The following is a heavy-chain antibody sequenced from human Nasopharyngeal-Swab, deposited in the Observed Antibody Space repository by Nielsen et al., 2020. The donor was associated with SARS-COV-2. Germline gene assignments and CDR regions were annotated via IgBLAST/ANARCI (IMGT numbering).Heavy chain of an antibody. J-gene: IGHJ4*02. V-gene: IGHV3-74*01. CDR3: GSVFEI. CDR1: EFTLRNHW. D-gene: IGHD3-9*01. Sequence: GESLKISCTPSEFTLRNHWMHWVRLTPGKGLVWVSGIDFDGSNTFYADSVEGRFTISRDNGENTLSLQMNSLRDEDTGVYYCGSVFEIWGQGVLVTVSS. CDR2: IDFDGSNT.